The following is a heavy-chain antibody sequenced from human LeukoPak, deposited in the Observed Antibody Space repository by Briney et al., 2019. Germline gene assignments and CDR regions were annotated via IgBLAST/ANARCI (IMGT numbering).Heavy chain of an antibody. CDR2: IRYDGSNK. CDR3: AKDRVGYCTSNTCSVDD. D-gene: IGHD2-2*01. Sequence: PGGSLRLSCAASGFTFSSYGMHWVRQAPGKGLEWVAFIRYDGSNKYYADSVKGRFTISRDNSKNTLFLQMNSLRAEDTAVYYCAKDRVGYCTSNTCSVDDWGQGTLVTVSS. V-gene: IGHV3-30*02. CDR1: GFTFSSYG. J-gene: IGHJ4*02.